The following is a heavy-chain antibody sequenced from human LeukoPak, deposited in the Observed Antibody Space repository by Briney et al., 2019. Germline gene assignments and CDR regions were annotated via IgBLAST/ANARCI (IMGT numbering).Heavy chain of an antibody. J-gene: IGHJ6*03. Sequence: ASVKVSCKASGYTFTSYDINWVRQATGQGLEWMGWMKPNSGNTGYAQKFQGRVTMTTDTSTSTAYMELRSLRSDDTAVYYCAREMGSVSVYYDFWSGYSDYYYMDVWGKGTTVTVSS. CDR3: AREMGSVSVYYDFWSGYSDYYYMDV. V-gene: IGHV1-8*01. CDR1: GYTFTSYD. D-gene: IGHD3-3*01. CDR2: MKPNSGNT.